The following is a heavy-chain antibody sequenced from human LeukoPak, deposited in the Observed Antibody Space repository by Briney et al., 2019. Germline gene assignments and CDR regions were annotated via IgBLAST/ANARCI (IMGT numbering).Heavy chain of an antibody. Sequence: PGGSLRLSCAASGFTFSSYAMSWVRQAPGKGLEWVSAISGSGGSTYYADSVKGRFTISRDNSKNTLYLQMNSLRAEDTAVYYCAKVSGYYSSGRYGRDFDYWGQGTLVTVSS. J-gene: IGHJ4*02. D-gene: IGHD6-19*01. CDR3: AKVSGYYSSGRYGRDFDY. CDR2: ISGSGGST. CDR1: GFTFSSYA. V-gene: IGHV3-23*01.